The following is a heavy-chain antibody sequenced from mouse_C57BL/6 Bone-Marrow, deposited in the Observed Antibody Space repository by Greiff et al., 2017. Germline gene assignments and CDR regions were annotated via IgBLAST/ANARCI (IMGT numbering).Heavy chain of an antibody. CDR3: AREDYYGSSYGYFDV. D-gene: IGHD1-1*01. J-gene: IGHJ1*03. V-gene: IGHV1-63*01. Sequence: QVQLKESGAELVRPGTSVKMSCKASGYTFTNYWIGWAKQRPGHGLEWIGDIYPGGGYTNYNEKFKGKATLTADKSSSTAYMQFSSLTSEDSAIYYCAREDYYGSSYGYFDVWGTGTTVTVSS. CDR2: IYPGGGYT. CDR1: GYTFTNYW.